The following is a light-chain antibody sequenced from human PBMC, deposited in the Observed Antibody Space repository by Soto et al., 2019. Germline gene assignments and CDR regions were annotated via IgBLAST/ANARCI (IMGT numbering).Light chain of an antibody. V-gene: IGKV3-20*01. J-gene: IGKJ1*01. CDR3: QQYGSWT. CDR2: GTS. CDR1: QTISSNN. Sequence: EIVLTQSPGTLSVSPGERATLSCRASQTISSNNLAWYQQKPGQAPSLLIYGTSSRATGIPDRFSGSGSGTDCPLTISRLEPEDSAIYYCQQYGSWTFGQGTKVEIK.